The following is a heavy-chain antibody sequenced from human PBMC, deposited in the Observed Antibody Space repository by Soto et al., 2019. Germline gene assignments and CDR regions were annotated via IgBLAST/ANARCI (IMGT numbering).Heavy chain of an antibody. J-gene: IGHJ6*02. D-gene: IGHD2-2*01. Sequence: SETLSLTCTVSGGSMISYYWSWIRQPPGKGLEWIGYIYHSGSTYYNPSLKSRVTISVDTSKNQFSLKLSSVTAADTAVYYCARGNFIVVVPAAGNYGMDVWGQGTTVTVSS. V-gene: IGHV4-59*01. CDR1: GGSMISYY. CDR3: ARGNFIVVVPAAGNYGMDV. CDR2: IYHSGST.